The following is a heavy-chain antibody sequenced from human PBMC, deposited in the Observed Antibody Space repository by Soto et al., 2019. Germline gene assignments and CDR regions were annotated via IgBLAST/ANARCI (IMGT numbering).Heavy chain of an antibody. CDR1: GGTFSSYT. CDR3: ARTGEGGDYGSGWCAP. V-gene: IGHV1-69*02. Sequence: QVQLVQSGAEVKKPGSSVKVSCKASGGTFSSYTISWVRQAPGQGLEWMGRIIPILGIANYAQKFQGRVTITXXKXRXXAAVELSSRRSGDTAVYYGARTGEGGDYGSGWCAPWGQGTLVTVSS. CDR2: IIPILGIA. J-gene: IGHJ5*02. D-gene: IGHD4-17*01.